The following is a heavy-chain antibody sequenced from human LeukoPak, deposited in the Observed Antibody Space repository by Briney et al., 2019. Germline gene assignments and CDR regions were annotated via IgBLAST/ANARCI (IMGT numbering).Heavy chain of an antibody. CDR3: ARAGVWLPAV. D-gene: IGHD3-9*01. CDR1: GASISSDKW. CDR2: INHSGNT. V-gene: IGHV4-4*02. Sequence: PSETLSLTCAVSGASISSDKWWSWVRQPPGQGPEWIGEINHSGNTNYSPSLKSRVTMSTDKSKNEFSLRLTSVTAADTAVYYCARAGVWLPAVWGQGTLVTVSS. J-gene: IGHJ4*02.